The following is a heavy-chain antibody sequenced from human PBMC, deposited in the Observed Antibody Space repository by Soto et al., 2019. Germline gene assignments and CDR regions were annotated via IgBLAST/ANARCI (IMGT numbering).Heavy chain of an antibody. Sequence: QVQLVESGGGVVQPGRSLRLSCAASGFTFSNYGMHWVRQAPGKGLEWVAVILNDGSNRYHADSVKDRFTISRDNSKNMLYLQMNSLRAEDTAVYYCARDDEYSGNGMDVGGQGTTFTVS. CDR2: ILNDGSNR. D-gene: IGHD3-10*01. CDR3: ARDDEYSGNGMDV. V-gene: IGHV3-33*01. CDR1: GFTFSNYG. J-gene: IGHJ6*02.